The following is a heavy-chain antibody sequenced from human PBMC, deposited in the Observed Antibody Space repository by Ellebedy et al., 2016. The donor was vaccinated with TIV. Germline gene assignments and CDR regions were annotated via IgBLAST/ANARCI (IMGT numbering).Heavy chain of an antibody. J-gene: IGHJ4*02. CDR1: GFTFSSYW. Sequence: GGSLRLXCAASGFTFSSYWMHWVRQVPGKGLVWVSRMDSDGSTTDYADSVKGRFTISRDNAKNTLFLQMDSLRVEDTAVYYCARAGSYLSEAVFYWGQGTLVTVSS. CDR3: ARAGSYLSEAVFY. CDR2: MDSDGSTT. V-gene: IGHV3-74*01. D-gene: IGHD3-10*01.